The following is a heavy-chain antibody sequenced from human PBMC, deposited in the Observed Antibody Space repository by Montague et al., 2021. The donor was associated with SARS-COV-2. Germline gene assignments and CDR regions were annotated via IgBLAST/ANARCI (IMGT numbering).Heavy chain of an antibody. Sequence: SETLSLTCAVYGGSFTGYFWTWIRQPPGKGLEWIGEINHDGSTNYNPSLKSRVTISVDTSKNQFSLKLTSVTAADAAVYYCARARVCRTVLLMTYYYYHGMDLWGQGTMVTVSS. CDR3: ARARVCRTVLLMTYYYYHGMDL. V-gene: IGHV4-34*01. J-gene: IGHJ6*02. D-gene: IGHD3-10*01. CDR1: GGSFTGYF. CDR2: INHDGST.